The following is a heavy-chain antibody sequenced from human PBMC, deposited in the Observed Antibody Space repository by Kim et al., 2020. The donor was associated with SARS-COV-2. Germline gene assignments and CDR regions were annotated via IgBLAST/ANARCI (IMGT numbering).Heavy chain of an antibody. CDR2: IRSKVNGYAT. Sequence: GGSLRLSCGASGFTFSDSAMHWVRRAPGKGPEWLGRIRSKVNGYATAYSSTVRGRFTISRDDSRNTAYLQMNSVKTEDTAVYYCMRVLGTTLAFWDAFD. CDR1: GFTFSDSA. D-gene: IGHD3-3*02. J-gene: IGHJ3*02. CDR3: MRVLGTTLAFWDAFD. V-gene: IGHV3-73*01.